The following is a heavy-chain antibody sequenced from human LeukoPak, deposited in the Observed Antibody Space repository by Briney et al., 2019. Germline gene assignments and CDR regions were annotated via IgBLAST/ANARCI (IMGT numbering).Heavy chain of an antibody. Sequence: ASVKVSCKASGYTFTSYGISWVRQAPGQGLEWMGWISAYNGNTNYAQKLQGRVTMTRDTSISTAYMEPSRLRSDDTAVYYCARDRITMVRGANWFDPWGQGTLVTVSS. CDR3: ARDRITMVRGANWFDP. CDR2: ISAYNGNT. D-gene: IGHD3-10*01. J-gene: IGHJ5*02. V-gene: IGHV1-18*01. CDR1: GYTFTSYG.